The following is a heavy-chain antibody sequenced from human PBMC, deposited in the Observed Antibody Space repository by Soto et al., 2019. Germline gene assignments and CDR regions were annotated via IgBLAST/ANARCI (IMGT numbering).Heavy chain of an antibody. V-gene: IGHV1-46*01. CDR1: GYTFTSYY. D-gene: IGHD3-22*01. CDR2: INPSGGST. Sequence: ASVKVSCKASGYTFTSYYMHWVRQAPGQGLEWMGIINPSGGSTSYAQKFQGRVTMTRDTSTSTVYMELSSLRSEDTAVYYCARNPYYYDSSGYYSYFDYWGQGTLVTVS. J-gene: IGHJ4*02. CDR3: ARNPYYYDSSGYYSYFDY.